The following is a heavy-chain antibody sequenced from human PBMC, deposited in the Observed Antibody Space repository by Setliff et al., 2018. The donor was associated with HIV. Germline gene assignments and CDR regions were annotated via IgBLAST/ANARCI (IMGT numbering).Heavy chain of an antibody. Sequence: GGSLRLSCAASGFTVSNNYMSWVRQAPGKGLEWVSVIYDGGATYYAASVKGRFTISRDTSRNTLYLQMNSLRVEDSALYYCARENNFDYWGQGTLVTVSS. V-gene: IGHV3-66*02. J-gene: IGHJ4*02. CDR2: IYDGGAT. CDR3: ARENNFDY. CDR1: GFTVSNNY.